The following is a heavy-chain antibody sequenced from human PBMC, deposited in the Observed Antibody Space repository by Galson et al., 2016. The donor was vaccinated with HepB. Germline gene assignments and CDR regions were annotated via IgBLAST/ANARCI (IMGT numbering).Heavy chain of an antibody. Sequence: SLRLSCAASGFTFENYAMHWVRQVPGKGLEWVSVISWNSGNIGYADSVRGRFTISRDNAKNSLFLQMNSLRAEDTALYYCAKDPSGSGSGRYFDKWGQGTLVTVSS. D-gene: IGHD3-10*01. J-gene: IGHJ4*02. V-gene: IGHV3-9*01. CDR1: GFTFENYA. CDR3: AKDPSGSGSGRYFDK. CDR2: ISWNSGNI.